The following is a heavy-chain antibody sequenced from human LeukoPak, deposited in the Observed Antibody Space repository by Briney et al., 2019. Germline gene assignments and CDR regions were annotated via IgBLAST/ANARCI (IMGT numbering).Heavy chain of an antibody. CDR2: IYTSGST. Sequence: SETLSLTCTVSGGSISSYYWSWIRQPAGKGLEWIGRIYTSGSTNYNPSLKSRVTISVDTSKNQFSLKLSSVTAADTAVYYCARAYYDFWSGLNYYYYMDVWGKGTTVTVSS. J-gene: IGHJ6*03. V-gene: IGHV4-4*07. CDR1: GGSISSYY. CDR3: ARAYYDFWSGLNYYYYMDV. D-gene: IGHD3-3*01.